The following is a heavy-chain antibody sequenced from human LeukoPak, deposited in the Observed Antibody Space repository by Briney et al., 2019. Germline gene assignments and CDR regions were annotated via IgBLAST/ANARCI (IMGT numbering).Heavy chain of an antibody. CDR2: INPSGGST. D-gene: IGHD5-24*01. CDR3: ARDRLPEEMATIGVLDYYYYYGMDV. J-gene: IGHJ6*02. V-gene: IGHV1-46*01. CDR1: GYTFTSYY. Sequence: ASVKVSCKASGYTFTSYYMHWVRQAPGQGLEWVGIINPSGGSTSYAQKFQGRVTMTRDTSTSTVYMELSSLRPEDTAVYYCARDRLPEEMATIGVLDYYYYYGMDVWGQGTTVTVSS.